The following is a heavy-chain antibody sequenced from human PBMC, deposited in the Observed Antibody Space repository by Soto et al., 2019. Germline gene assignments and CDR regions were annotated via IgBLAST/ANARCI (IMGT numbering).Heavy chain of an antibody. CDR2: ISAYNGNT. V-gene: IGHV1-18*01. J-gene: IGHJ4*02. CDR1: GYTFTSYG. D-gene: IGHD6-13*01. CDR3: ARDLEQQLVDD. Sequence: QVQLVQSGAEVKKPGASVKVSCKASGYTFTSYGSSCVRQAPGQGLEWMGWISAYNGNTKYAQTLQGRVTMTTDTYTSKAYMELRSLRYDDTAVYYCARDLEQQLVDDWGQGTLVTVSS.